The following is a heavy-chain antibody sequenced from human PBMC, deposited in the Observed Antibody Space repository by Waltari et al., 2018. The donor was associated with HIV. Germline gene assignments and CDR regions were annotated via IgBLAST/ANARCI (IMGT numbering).Heavy chain of an antibody. Sequence: EVQLVESGGGLVQPGGSLRLSCAASGFTFSSYEMNWVRQAPGKGLEWVSYISSSGSTIYYADSVKDRFTISRDNAKNSLYLRMNSLRAEDTAVYYCAREIVVVVAARGDAFDIWGQGTMVTVSS. CDR2: ISSSGSTI. D-gene: IGHD2-15*01. CDR3: AREIVVVVAARGDAFDI. CDR1: GFTFSSYE. V-gene: IGHV3-48*03. J-gene: IGHJ3*02.